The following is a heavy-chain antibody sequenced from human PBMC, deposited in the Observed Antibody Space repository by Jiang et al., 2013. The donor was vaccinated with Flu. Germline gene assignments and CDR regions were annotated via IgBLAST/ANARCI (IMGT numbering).Heavy chain of an antibody. V-gene: IGHV5-51*01. Sequence: GAEVKKPGESLKISCKASGYSFTSYWIGWVRQMPGKGLEWIGIINPTDSDTRHNPSFQGQVTISADRSINTANLQWSSLKASDTAIYYCARQSTGPSFDIWGQGTVVTVSS. CDR2: INPTDSDT. J-gene: IGHJ3*02. CDR1: GYSFTSYW. D-gene: IGHD1-1*01. CDR3: ARQSTGPSFDI.